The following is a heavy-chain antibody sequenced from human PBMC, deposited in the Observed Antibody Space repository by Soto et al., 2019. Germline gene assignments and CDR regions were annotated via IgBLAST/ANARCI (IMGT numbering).Heavy chain of an antibody. J-gene: IGHJ5*02. CDR2: MNPNSGNT. D-gene: IGHD3-10*01. CDR1: GYTFTSYD. Sequence: ASVKVSCKASGYTFTSYDINWVRQATGQGLEWMGWMNPNSGNTGYAQKFQGRVTMTRNTSISTAHMELSSLRSEDTAVYYCARDLSRITMVRGGFDPWGQGTLVTVSS. CDR3: ARDLSRITMVRGGFDP. V-gene: IGHV1-8*01.